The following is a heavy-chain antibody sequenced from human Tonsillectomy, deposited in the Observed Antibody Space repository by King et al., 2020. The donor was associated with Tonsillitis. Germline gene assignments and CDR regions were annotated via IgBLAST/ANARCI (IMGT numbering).Heavy chain of an antibody. Sequence: VQLVESGAEVKKPGASVKVSCKASGYTFTGYYMHWVRQAPGQGLEWIGWINPNSGGTNYAQKFQGRVTMTRDTSIRTAYMVLSRLRSDDTAVYYCARDRPPYSSSVDYWGQGTLVTVSS. J-gene: IGHJ4*02. CDR2: INPNSGGT. V-gene: IGHV1-2*02. D-gene: IGHD6-6*01. CDR1: GYTFTGYY. CDR3: ARDRPPYSSSVDY.